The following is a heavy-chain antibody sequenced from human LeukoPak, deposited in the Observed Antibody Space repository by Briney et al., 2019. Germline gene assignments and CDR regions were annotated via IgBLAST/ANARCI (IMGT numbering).Heavy chain of an antibody. CDR1: GFTFSSYG. CDR2: ITSDGTST. J-gene: IGHJ5*02. Sequence: GRSLRLSCAASGFTFSSYGMHWVRQAPEKGLVWVSRITSDGTSTSYADSVKGRFTISRDNAKNTLYLQMNSLRAEDTAVYYCVKDSPPFDPWGQGTLVTVSS. CDR3: VKDSPPFDP. V-gene: IGHV3-74*01.